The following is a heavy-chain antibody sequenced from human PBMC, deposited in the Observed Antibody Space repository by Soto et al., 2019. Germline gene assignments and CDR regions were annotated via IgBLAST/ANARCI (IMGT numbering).Heavy chain of an antibody. CDR3: AKGRTRPLELGSFGDNAFDV. J-gene: IGHJ3*01. CDR2: ISWNSGTL. Sequence: EVQLVESGGGLVQPGRSLRLSCAASEFNFENYAMHWVRQAPGKGLEWVSGISWNSGTLVYADSVKGRFTISRDNAKNSLFLQMNSLRPEDTALYFCAKGRTRPLELGSFGDNAFDVWVQGTMVTVSS. D-gene: IGHD3-10*01. V-gene: IGHV3-9*01. CDR1: EFNFENYA.